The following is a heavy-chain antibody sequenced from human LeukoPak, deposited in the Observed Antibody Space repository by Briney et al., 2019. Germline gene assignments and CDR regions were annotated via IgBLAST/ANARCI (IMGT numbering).Heavy chain of an antibody. CDR3: ARTAPPLTGNDYFDY. CDR2: INPSGGST. CDR1: GYTFTSYY. Sequence: GASVKVSCKASGYTFTSYYMHWVRQAPGQGLEWMGIINPSGGSTSYAQKFQGRVTMTRDTSTSTVYMELSSLRSEDTAVYYCARTAPPLTGNDYFDYWGQGTLVTVSS. V-gene: IGHV1-46*01. D-gene: IGHD7-27*01. J-gene: IGHJ4*02.